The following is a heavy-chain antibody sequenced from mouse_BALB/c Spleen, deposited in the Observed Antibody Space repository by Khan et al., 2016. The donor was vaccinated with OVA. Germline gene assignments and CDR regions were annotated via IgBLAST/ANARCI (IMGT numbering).Heavy chain of an antibody. D-gene: IGHD2-14*01. CDR3: ARAYYRYDGYYAMDQ. V-gene: IGHV2-6-4*01. Sequence: QVQLKESGPDLVAPSQSLSITCTVSGFSLSRYIIHWVRQPPGKGLEWLGMIWSGGSTDYNSTLKSRLSISKDNSKSQVFLKMNSLQTDDSAMYDCARAYYRYDGYYAMDQWGHGASVTVSS. J-gene: IGHJ4*01. CDR2: IWSGGST. CDR1: GFSLSRYI.